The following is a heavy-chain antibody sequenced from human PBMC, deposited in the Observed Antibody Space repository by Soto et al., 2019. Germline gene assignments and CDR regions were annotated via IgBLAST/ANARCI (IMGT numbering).Heavy chain of an antibody. Sequence: LSLTCTVSGDSIISCDFYWGWVRQPPGKGPEWIGSIFYLGSSYYNPSLKSRVTMSVDTSKNQFSLRLRSVTAADTALYFCARHSLALRKNNWFDPWGQGIMVTVSS. J-gene: IGHJ5*02. V-gene: IGHV4-39*01. CDR3: ARHSLALRKNNWFDP. CDR2: IFYLGSS. CDR1: GDSIISCDFY. D-gene: IGHD3-3*02.